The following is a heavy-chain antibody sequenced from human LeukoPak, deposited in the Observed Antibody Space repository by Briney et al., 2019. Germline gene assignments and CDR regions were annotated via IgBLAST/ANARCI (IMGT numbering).Heavy chain of an antibody. CDR1: GGSFSGYY. Sequence: PSETLSLTCAVYGGSFSGYYWSWIRQPPGKGLEWIGEINHSGSTNRNPSLKSRVTISVDTSKNQFSLKLRSVTAADTAVYYRARGGPDVAAAMSSDGMDVWGQGTTVTVSS. CDR2: INHSGST. J-gene: IGHJ6*02. CDR3: ARGGPDVAAAMSSDGMDV. D-gene: IGHD2-2*01. V-gene: IGHV4-34*01.